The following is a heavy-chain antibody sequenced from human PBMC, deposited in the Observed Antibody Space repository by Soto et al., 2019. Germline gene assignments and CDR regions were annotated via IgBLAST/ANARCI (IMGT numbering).Heavy chain of an antibody. CDR3: ARVTYYYDSSGSDY. Sequence: GWSLRLSCASSVFTFISYWMSWVRQAPGKGLEWVANIKQDGSEKYYVDSVKGRFTISRDNAKNSLYLQMNSLRAEDTAVYYCARVTYYYDSSGSDYWGQGTLVTVSS. J-gene: IGHJ4*02. D-gene: IGHD3-22*01. CDR2: IKQDGSEK. CDR1: VFTFISYW. V-gene: IGHV3-7*01.